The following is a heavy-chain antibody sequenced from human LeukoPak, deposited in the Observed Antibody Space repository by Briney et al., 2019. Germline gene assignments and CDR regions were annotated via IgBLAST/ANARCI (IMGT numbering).Heavy chain of an antibody. CDR3: ARRIAASSSCFDY. CDR1: GGSISSSSYY. V-gene: IGHV4-39*01. CDR2: FYYTGST. Sequence: KASETLSLTCTVSGGSISSSSYYWGWIRQPPGKGLEWIGNFYYTGSTYYNPSLKSRVTISVDTSKNQFSLKLSSVTAADTAVYYCARRIAASSSCFDYWGQGTLVTVSS. J-gene: IGHJ4*02. D-gene: IGHD6-13*01.